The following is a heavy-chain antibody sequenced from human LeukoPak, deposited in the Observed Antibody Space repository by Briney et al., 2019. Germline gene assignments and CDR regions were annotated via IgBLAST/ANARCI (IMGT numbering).Heavy chain of an antibody. D-gene: IGHD4-17*01. J-gene: IGHJ6*02. CDR1: GGSISSSSYY. CDR2: IYYSGST. Sequence: PSETLSLTCTVSGGSISSSSYYWGWIRQPPGKGLEWIGSIYYSGSTYYNPSLKSRVTISVDTSKNQFSLKLSSVTATDTAVYYCARLPLQYGDYYYGMDVWGQGTTVTVSS. CDR3: ARLPLQYGDYYYGMDV. V-gene: IGHV4-39*01.